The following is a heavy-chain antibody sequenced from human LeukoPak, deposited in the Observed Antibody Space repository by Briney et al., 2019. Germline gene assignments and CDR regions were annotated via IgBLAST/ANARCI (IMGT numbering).Heavy chain of an antibody. CDR3: AKSGYNRFDY. J-gene: IGHJ4*02. CDR1: GFTFCSYA. V-gene: IGHV3-23*01. D-gene: IGHD5-24*01. CDR2: FSGSGGST. Sequence: GCLRLSCAAPGFTFCSYAISWVRPAPGEGVEWVSAFSGSGGSTYYADSVKGRFTISRDNSKNTLYLQMNSLRAEDTAVYYCAKSGYNRFDYWGQGTLVTVSS.